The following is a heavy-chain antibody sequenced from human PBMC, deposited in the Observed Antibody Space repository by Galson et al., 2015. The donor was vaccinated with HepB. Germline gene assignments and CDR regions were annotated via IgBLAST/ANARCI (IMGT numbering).Heavy chain of an antibody. V-gene: IGHV1-46*03. D-gene: IGHD2-2*01. CDR3: TRGQAAIGSNCYYCYIDV. Sequence: SVKVSCKASGYTFTSYYMHWVRQAPGQGLEWMGIINPSGGSTQYAQNFQGRVTMTRDTSTSTVYMELSSLRSEDTAVYYCTRGQAAIGSNCYYCYIDVWGKGTTVTVSS. CDR1: GYTFTSYY. J-gene: IGHJ6*03. CDR2: INPSGGST.